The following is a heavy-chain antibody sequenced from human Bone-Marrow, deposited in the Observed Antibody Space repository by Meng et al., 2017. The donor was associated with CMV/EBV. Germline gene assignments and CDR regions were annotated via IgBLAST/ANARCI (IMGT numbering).Heavy chain of an antibody. CDR3: ARGSSTEAAPLFGP. CDR2: VYYSGAT. CDR1: GGSISAHY. D-gene: IGHD6-13*01. V-gene: IGHV4-59*11. Sequence: SETLSLTCTVSGGSISAHYGSWIRQSPGKGLEWIGYVYYSGATNYNPSLKSRVTISVDASQKQFSLKLRSVTAADSAVYFCARGSSTEAAPLFGPWGQGDLVHVVS. J-gene: IGHJ5*02.